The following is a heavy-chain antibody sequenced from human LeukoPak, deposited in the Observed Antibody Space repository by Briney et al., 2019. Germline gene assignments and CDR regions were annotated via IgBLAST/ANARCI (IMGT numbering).Heavy chain of an antibody. D-gene: IGHD3-22*01. J-gene: IGHJ3*02. CDR2: IYTSGST. CDR3: ARDGYRYDSSGYYAFDI. V-gene: IGHV4-4*07. CDR1: GGSISSYY. Sequence: PSETLSLTCTVSGGSISSYYWSWIRQPAGKGLEWIGRIYTSGSTNYNPSLKSRVTMSVDTSKNQFSLKLSSVTAADTAVYYCARDGYRYDSSGYYAFDIWGQGTMVTVSS.